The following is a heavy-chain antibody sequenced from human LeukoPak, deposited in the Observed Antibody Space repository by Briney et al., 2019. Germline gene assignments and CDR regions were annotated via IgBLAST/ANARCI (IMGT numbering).Heavy chain of an antibody. CDR3: AKEFRGFDA. Sequence: PGESLRLSCAVSGFTFSSFAMNWVRQAPGGGLKWVSGISADGTTTYYENSLEGRFTISRDNSRNTLYLQMNSLRTDDTAVYYCAKEFRGFDAWGQGTPVTVSS. D-gene: IGHD3-10*01. J-gene: IGHJ5*02. CDR2: ISADGTTT. V-gene: IGHV3-23*01. CDR1: GFTFSSFA.